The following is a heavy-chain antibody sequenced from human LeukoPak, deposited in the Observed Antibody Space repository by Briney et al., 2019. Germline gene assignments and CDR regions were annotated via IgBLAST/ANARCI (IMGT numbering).Heavy chain of an antibody. CDR2: INSDGSST. Sequence: GGSLRLSCAASGFTFSSYWMHWVRQAPGKGLVWVSRINSDGSSTSYADSVKGRFTISRDNAKNTLYLQMNSLRAEDTAVYYCARARVMYYFDYWGQGTLVTVSS. D-gene: IGHD3-16*01. J-gene: IGHJ4*02. CDR3: ARARVMYYFDY. V-gene: IGHV3-74*01. CDR1: GFTFSSYW.